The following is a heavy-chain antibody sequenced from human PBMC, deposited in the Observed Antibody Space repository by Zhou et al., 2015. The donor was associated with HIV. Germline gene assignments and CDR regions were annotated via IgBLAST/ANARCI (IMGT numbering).Heavy chain of an antibody. D-gene: IGHD3-10*02. CDR3: ARKIVVRGIVGEV. CDR1: GDTFNSHI. Sequence: QVQLVQSGAEVKKPGSSVKVSCKASGDTFNSHIITWVRQAPGQGLEWMGGIIPMFGTTNFARKFQGRVTITADESTSTAYMELSSLRSEDTAVYFCARKIVVRGIVGEVWGQGSLITVSS. CDR2: IIPMFGTT. V-gene: IGHV1-69*12. J-gene: IGHJ4*02.